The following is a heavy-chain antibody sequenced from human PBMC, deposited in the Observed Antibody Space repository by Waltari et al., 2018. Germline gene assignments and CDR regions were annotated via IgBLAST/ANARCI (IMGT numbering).Heavy chain of an antibody. CDR1: GYSISSGYY. V-gene: IGHV4-38-2*02. J-gene: IGHJ4*02. CDR3: ARDGLYSSSWFDY. CDR2: IYHSGST. Sequence: QVQLQESGPGLVKPSETLSLTCAVSGYSISSGYYWGWIRQPPGKGLEWIGSIYHSGSTYYNPSRKSRVTISVDTSKNQFSLKLSSVTAADTAVYYCARDGLYSSSWFDYWGQGTLVTVSS. D-gene: IGHD6-13*01.